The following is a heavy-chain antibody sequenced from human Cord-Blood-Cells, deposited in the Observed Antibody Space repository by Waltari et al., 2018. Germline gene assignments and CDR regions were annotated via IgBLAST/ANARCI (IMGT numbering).Heavy chain of an antibody. CDR2: IYHSGGT. D-gene: IGHD3-22*01. CDR1: GYSISSGYY. CDR3: ARADSSGYYFDY. V-gene: IGHV4-38-2*01. Sequence: QVQLQESGPGLVKPSETLSLTCAVSGYSISSGYYWGWIRQPPGKGLEWIGRIYHSGGTYCNPSLTVRGTIAVGTSKSQFSLKLSSVTAADTAVYYCARADSSGYYFDYWGQGTLVTVSS. J-gene: IGHJ4*02.